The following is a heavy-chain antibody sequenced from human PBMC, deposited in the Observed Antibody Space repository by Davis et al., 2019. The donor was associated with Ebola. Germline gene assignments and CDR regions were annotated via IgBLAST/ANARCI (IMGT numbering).Heavy chain of an antibody. Sequence: ASVKVSCKASGYTFTSYGISWVRQAPGQGLEWMGWISAYNGNTNYAQKLQGRVTMTTDASTSTAYMELRSLRSDDTAVYHCVRDGQLAPYFDYWGQGTLVTVSS. D-gene: IGHD6-6*01. V-gene: IGHV1-18*01. CDR2: ISAYNGNT. CDR3: VRDGQLAPYFDY. CDR1: GYTFTSYG. J-gene: IGHJ4*02.